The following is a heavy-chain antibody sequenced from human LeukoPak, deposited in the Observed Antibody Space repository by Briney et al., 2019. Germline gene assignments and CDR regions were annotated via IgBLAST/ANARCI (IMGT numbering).Heavy chain of an antibody. CDR2: ISESGGNT. Sequence: GGSLRLSCAASGFTFSNYAMNWVRQAPGKGLEWVSGISESGGNTFYADSVKGRFTISRDNSKNTLYLQMNSLRAEDTAVYYCAKDFPYYYDTSGYYQDSWGQGTLVTVSS. J-gene: IGHJ4*02. D-gene: IGHD3-22*01. CDR1: GFTFSNYA. CDR3: AKDFPYYYDTSGYYQDS. V-gene: IGHV3-23*01.